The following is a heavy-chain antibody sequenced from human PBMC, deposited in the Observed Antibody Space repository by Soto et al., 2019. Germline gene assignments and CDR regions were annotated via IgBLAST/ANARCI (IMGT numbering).Heavy chain of an antibody. V-gene: IGHV1-18*01. J-gene: IGHJ4*02. D-gene: IGHD3-3*01. CDR2: ISGYNGRT. CDR3: ATSLIALPHTRRDF. CDR1: GYSFAGYG. Sequence: QVQLVQSGDEVKRPGAAVKVSCKASGYSFAGYGMNWVRQGPGQGLQWMGWISGYNGRTQYARTFEGRVTLTSDTSTATVQLELRNLTFDDTAVYYCATSLIALPHTRRDFWGLGTLVTVAS.